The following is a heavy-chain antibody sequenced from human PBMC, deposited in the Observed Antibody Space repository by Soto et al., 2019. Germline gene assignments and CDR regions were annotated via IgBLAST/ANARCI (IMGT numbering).Heavy chain of an antibody. CDR2: IIPIVGTA. D-gene: IGHD2-15*01. J-gene: IGHJ6*02. CDR1: GGTFSSYA. CDR3: ARNGDIVVVVAATPHYGMYV. Sequence: SVKVSCKASGGTFSSYAISWVRQAPGQGLEWMGGIIPIVGTANYAQKFQGGVTITADESRSRAYMELSSLRSEETAVYYFARNGDIVVVVAATPHYGMYVWG. V-gene: IGHV1-69*13.